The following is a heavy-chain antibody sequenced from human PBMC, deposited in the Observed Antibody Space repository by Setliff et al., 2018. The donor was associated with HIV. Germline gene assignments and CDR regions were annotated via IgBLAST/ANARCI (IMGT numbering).Heavy chain of an antibody. Sequence: LRLSCVASGFTFSSYAMDWVRQVPGKAPEWVSYINSGGTDIHYPDSVKGRFSISRDNTKNSLYLQMNGLRVEDTAVYYCARDLTPRLGATPFDYWGQGTLVTVSS. CDR2: INSGGTDI. CDR3: ARDLTPRLGATPFDY. V-gene: IGHV3-21*01. D-gene: IGHD1-26*01. J-gene: IGHJ4*02. CDR1: GFTFSSYA.